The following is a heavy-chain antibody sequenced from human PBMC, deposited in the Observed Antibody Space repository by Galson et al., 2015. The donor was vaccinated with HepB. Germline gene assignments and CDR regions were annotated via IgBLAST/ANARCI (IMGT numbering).Heavy chain of an antibody. V-gene: IGHV1-2*02. CDR1: GYTFTGYY. D-gene: IGHD2-2*01. CDR2: INPNSGGT. J-gene: IGHJ4*02. CDR3: AINSHCSSTSCYPGY. Sequence: SVKVSCKASGYTFTGYYMHWVRQAPGRGLEWMGWINPNSGGTNYAQKFQGRVTMTRDTSISTAYMELSRLRSDDTAVYYCAINSHCSSTSCYPGYWGQGTLVTVSS.